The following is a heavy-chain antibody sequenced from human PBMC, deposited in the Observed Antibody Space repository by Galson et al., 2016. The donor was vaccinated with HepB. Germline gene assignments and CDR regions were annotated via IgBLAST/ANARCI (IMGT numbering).Heavy chain of an antibody. J-gene: IGHJ5*02. CDR2: ISSASSIK. V-gene: IGHV3-48*04. D-gene: IGHD3-10*01. CDR1: GFTFNTYG. Sequence: SLRLSCADSGFTFNTYGMNWVRQAQGKGLEWVSYISSASSIKYYADSVKGRFTISRDNARHSLYLEMNSLRGEDTAMYYCARDYVPGAWGQGVLVAVSS. CDR3: ARDYVPGA.